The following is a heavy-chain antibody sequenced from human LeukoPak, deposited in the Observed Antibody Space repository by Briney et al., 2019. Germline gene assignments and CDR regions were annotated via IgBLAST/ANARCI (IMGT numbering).Heavy chain of an antibody. CDR3: ALLREQWLTLDY. CDR2: IIPIFGTA. V-gene: IGHV1-69*05. J-gene: IGHJ4*02. Sequence: SVKVSRKASGYTFTGYYMHWVRQAPGQGLEWMGRIIPIFGTANYAQKFQGRVTITTDESTSTAYMEPSRLRSEDTAVYYCALLREQWLTLDYWGQGTLVTVSS. CDR1: GYTFTGYY. D-gene: IGHD6-19*01.